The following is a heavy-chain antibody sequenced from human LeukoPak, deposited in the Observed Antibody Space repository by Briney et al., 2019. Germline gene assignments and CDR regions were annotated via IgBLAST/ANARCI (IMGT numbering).Heavy chain of an antibody. CDR1: GYIFTNFA. V-gene: IGHV1-18*01. Sequence: ASVKVSCKASGYIFTNFAISWVRQAPGQGLEWMGWISAYNGNTNYAQKLQGRVTMTTDTSTSTAYMELRSLRSDDTAVYYCARDFSDYYGSGSYYKGGFDYWGQGTLVTVSS. CDR2: ISAYNGNT. CDR3: ARDFSDYYGSGSYYKGGFDY. D-gene: IGHD3-10*01. J-gene: IGHJ4*02.